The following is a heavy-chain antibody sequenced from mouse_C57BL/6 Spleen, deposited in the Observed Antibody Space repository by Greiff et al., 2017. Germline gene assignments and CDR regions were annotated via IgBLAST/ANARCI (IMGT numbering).Heavy chain of an antibody. Sequence: QVTLQVCGPGILQSSPTLSLTCSFSGFSLSTSGMGVSWIRQPSGKGLEWLAHIYWDDDTRYNPSLTRRLTISQDTSRNQVFLKSTRVDTADTATYYCARIYGSRKEYYFDYWGQGTTPT. V-gene: IGHV8-12*01. CDR3: ARIYGSRKEYYFDY. J-gene: IGHJ2*01. CDR2: IYWDDDT. CDR1: GFSLSTSGMG. D-gene: IGHD1-1*01.